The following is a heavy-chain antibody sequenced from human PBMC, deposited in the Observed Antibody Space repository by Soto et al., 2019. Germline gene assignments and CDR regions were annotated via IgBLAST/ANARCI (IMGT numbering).Heavy chain of an antibody. J-gene: IGHJ4*02. CDR3: AHRPRGYSYHFDY. CDR2: IYWDDDE. V-gene: IGHV2-5*02. CDR1: GFSLSTRGVG. Sequence: QITLKESGPTLVKPTQTLTLTCTFSGFSLSTRGVGVGWIRQPPGKALEWLALIYWDDDEGYSPSLKSILTITKDTSKNQVVPTMTNRDPVDTATYYCAHRPRGYSYHFDYWGQGTLVTVSS. D-gene: IGHD5-18*01.